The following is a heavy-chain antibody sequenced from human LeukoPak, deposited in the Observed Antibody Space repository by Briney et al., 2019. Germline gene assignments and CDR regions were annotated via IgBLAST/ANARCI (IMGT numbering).Heavy chain of an antibody. CDR3: ARAPLLPAAGLDAFDI. J-gene: IGHJ3*02. V-gene: IGHV1-2*02. D-gene: IGHD6-13*01. Sequence: ASVKVSCKASGYTFTGYYMHWVRQAPGQGLEWMGWINPNSGGTNYAQKFQGRVTMTRDTSISTAYMELSRLRSDDTAVYHCARAPLLPAAGLDAFDIWGQGTMVTVSS. CDR2: INPNSGGT. CDR1: GYTFTGYY.